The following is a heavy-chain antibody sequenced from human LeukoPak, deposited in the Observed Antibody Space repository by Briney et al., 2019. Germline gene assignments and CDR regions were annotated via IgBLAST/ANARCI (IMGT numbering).Heavy chain of an antibody. V-gene: IGHV4-59*11. CDR3: ARNSGAFDY. D-gene: IGHD6-19*01. Sequence: SETLSLTCTVSSASITGLYWSWIRQPPGERLEWIGYIYSNGSVNYNPSLKSRVTLSVDTSKTQFSLKVSSVTAADTAVYYCARNSGAFDYWGRGTLVTVSS. CDR2: IYSNGSV. CDR1: SASITGLY. J-gene: IGHJ4*02.